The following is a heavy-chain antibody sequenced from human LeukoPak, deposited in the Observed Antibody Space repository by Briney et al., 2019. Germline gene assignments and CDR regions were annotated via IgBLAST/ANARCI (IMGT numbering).Heavy chain of an antibody. CDR3: ARGRGLTIFGVISWFDP. Sequence: GGSLRLSCAASGFTFSSYEMNWVRQAPGKGLEWVSYISSSGSNIKYADSVKGRFTISRGNAKNSVYLQMNSLRAEDTAVYYCARGRGLTIFGVISWFDPWGQGTLVTVSS. CDR1: GFTFSSYE. D-gene: IGHD3-3*01. CDR2: ISSSGSNI. V-gene: IGHV3-48*03. J-gene: IGHJ5*02.